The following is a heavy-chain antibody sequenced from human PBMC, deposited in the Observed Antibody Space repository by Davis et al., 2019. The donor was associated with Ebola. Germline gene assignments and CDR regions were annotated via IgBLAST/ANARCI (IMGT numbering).Heavy chain of an antibody. D-gene: IGHD2-21*01. CDR3: AKGGGGYLYYGMDV. V-gene: IGHV3-9*01. Sequence: SLKISCAASGFTFDDYAMHWVRQAPGKGLEWVSGISWNSGSIGYADSVKGRFTISRDNAKNSLYLQMNSLRAEDTALYYCAKGGGGYLYYGMDVWGQGTTVTVSS. CDR1: GFTFDDYA. CDR2: ISWNSGSI. J-gene: IGHJ6*02.